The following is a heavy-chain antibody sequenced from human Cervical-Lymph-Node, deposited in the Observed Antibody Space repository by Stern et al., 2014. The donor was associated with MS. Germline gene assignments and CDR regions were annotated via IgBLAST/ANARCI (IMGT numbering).Heavy chain of an antibody. D-gene: IGHD1-26*01. Sequence: QVQLVQSGAEVKKPGASVKVSCKASGYTFTSYAMHWVRQAPGQRIAWMGWINAGNGNTKYSQKFQGRVTITRDTSASTAYMELSSLRSEDTAVYYCARDRHSGSFLDGMDVWGQGTTVTVSS. J-gene: IGHJ6*02. CDR1: GYTFTSYA. V-gene: IGHV1-3*01. CDR2: INAGNGNT. CDR3: ARDRHSGSFLDGMDV.